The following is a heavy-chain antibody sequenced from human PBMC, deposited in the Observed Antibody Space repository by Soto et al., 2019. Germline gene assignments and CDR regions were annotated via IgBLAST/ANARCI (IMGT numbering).Heavy chain of an antibody. CDR2: IVPMFGTT. J-gene: IGHJ4*02. CDR3: ARVALAGDLLGGVDS. D-gene: IGHD6-19*01. Sequence: QVQLVQSGAEVKKTGSSVRVSCKDSTGAFVNDAITWVRQAPGQGLELVGTIVPMFGTTHYAQKFHGRVTFTADESTLTAFMELSGLRFDDTAVYYCARVALAGDLLGGVDSWGQGTL. V-gene: IGHV1-69*18. CDR1: TGAFVNDA.